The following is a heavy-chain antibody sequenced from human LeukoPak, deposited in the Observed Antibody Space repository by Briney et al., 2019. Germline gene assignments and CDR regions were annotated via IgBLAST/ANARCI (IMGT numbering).Heavy chain of an antibody. D-gene: IGHD3-3*01. J-gene: IGHJ4*02. CDR3: AKDHYDFWSGYHDY. Sequence: GGSLRLSCAASGFTFSSYSMNWVRQAPGKGLEWVSSISSSSSYIYYADSVKCRFTISRDNAKNSLYLQMNSLRAEDTAVYYCAKDHYDFWSGYHDYWGQGTLVTVSS. V-gene: IGHV3-21*01. CDR1: GFTFSSYS. CDR2: ISSSSSYI.